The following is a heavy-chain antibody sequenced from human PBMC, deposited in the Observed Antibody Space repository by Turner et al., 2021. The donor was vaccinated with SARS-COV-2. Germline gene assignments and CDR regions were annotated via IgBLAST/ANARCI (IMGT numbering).Heavy chain of an antibody. V-gene: IGHV3-33*01. CDR1: GFTFSSYG. CDR3: ARDGSGYYDSSGYFDH. D-gene: IGHD3-22*01. J-gene: IGHJ4*02. Sequence: QVQLVESGGGVVEPGMSLRLSWSASGFTFSSYGMNWVPQAPGKGLEWVAVIWYDGSNKYYADSVKGRFTISRDNSKNTLYLQMNSLRAEDTAVYYCARDGSGYYDSSGYFDHWGQGTLVTVSS. CDR2: IWYDGSNK.